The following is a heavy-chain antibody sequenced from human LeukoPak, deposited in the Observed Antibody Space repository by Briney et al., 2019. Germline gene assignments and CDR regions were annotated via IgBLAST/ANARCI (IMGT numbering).Heavy chain of an antibody. D-gene: IGHD6-19*01. CDR1: GGSFSSYY. J-gene: IGHJ4*02. Sequence: SETLSLTCAVYGGSFSSYYWSWIRQPAGKGLEWIGRIYTSGSTNYNPSLKSRVTMSVDTSKNQFSLKLSSVTAADTAVYYCARDPSSGWLEDYFDYWGQGTLVTVSS. CDR3: ARDPSSGWLEDYFDY. CDR2: IYTSGST. V-gene: IGHV4-4*07.